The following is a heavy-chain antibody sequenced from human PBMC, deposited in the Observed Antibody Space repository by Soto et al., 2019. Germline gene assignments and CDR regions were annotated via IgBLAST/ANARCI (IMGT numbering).Heavy chain of an antibody. CDR3: ARGGVTTVTRVAFDI. V-gene: IGHV1-18*01. J-gene: IGHJ3*02. CDR2: ISAYNGNT. D-gene: IGHD4-17*01. Sequence: QVQLVQSGAEVKKPGASWKVSCKPSGYTFPSYGITWVGKAPEKGLEWMGWISAYNGNTNHAQKLQGRVTMTTATSTSTGYMELRSLRSDDTAVYYCARGGVTTVTRVAFDIWGQGTMVTVSS. CDR1: GYTFPSYG.